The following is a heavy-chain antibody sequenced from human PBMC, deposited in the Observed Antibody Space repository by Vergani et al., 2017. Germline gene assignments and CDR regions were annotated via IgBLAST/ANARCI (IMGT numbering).Heavy chain of an antibody. J-gene: IGHJ4*02. CDR3: TTGAKIYGDSVSY. V-gene: IGHV3-15*01. Sequence: VQLVESGGGVVQPGRSLRLSCAASGFTFSSYGMHWVRQAPGKGLEWVGRIKSKTDGGTTDYAAPVKGRFTISRDDSKNTLYLQMNSLKTEDTAVYYCTTGAKIYGDSVSYWGQGTLVTVSS. CDR2: IKSKTDGGTT. D-gene: IGHD4-17*01. CDR1: GFTFSSYG.